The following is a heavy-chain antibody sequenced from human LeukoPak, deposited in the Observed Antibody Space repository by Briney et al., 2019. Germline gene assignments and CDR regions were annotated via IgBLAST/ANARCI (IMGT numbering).Heavy chain of an antibody. CDR3: ARSGYSSGWYT. Sequence: SETLSLTCAVYGGSFSGYYWSWIRQPPGKGLEWIGYIYYSGSTNYNPSLKSRVTISVDTSKNQFSLKLSSVTAADTAVYYCARSGYSSGWYTWGQGTLVTVSS. V-gene: IGHV4-59*01. J-gene: IGHJ5*02. CDR1: GGSFSGYY. D-gene: IGHD6-19*01. CDR2: IYYSGST.